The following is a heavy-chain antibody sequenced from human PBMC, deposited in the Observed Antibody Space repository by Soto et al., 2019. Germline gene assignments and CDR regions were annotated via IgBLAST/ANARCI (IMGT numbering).Heavy chain of an antibody. V-gene: IGHV3-74*01. CDR2: IKSDGSDT. CDR1: GFTLSSYW. J-gene: IGHJ4*02. Sequence: PGGSLRLSCEASGFTLSSYWMHWIRQAPGKGLLWVSRIKSDGSDTTYADSVKGRFTISRDNAKNSPYLQMNSLRAEDTAFYYCVRGASLNFDYWGQGTLVTVSS. CDR3: VRGASLNFDY. D-gene: IGHD1-26*01.